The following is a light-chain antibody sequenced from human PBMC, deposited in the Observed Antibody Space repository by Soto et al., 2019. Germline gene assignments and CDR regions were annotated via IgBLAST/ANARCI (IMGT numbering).Light chain of an antibody. Sequence: QSALTQPASVSGSPGQSITISCTGTSSDVGGYNYVSWYQQHPGKAPKLIIYEASNRPSGVSNRFSGSKSGNTASLTISGLQGEDEADYYCSSYTSSSTRVFGGGTKLTVL. CDR1: SSDVGGYNY. V-gene: IGLV2-14*01. J-gene: IGLJ2*01. CDR3: SSYTSSSTRV. CDR2: EAS.